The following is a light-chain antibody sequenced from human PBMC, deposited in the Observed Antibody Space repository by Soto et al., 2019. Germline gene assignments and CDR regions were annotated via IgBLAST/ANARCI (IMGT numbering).Light chain of an antibody. V-gene: IGKV3-20*01. CDR1: QSVSSSN. Sequence: EIVLTQSPGTLSLSPGERATLSCRASQSVSSSNLVWYQQKPGQAPRPLIYGASTRATGIPDRFSGSGSGTDFTLTISGVDPEDFAVYYCQQYDSSPWTFGQGTKVEIK. CDR2: GAS. CDR3: QQYDSSPWT. J-gene: IGKJ1*01.